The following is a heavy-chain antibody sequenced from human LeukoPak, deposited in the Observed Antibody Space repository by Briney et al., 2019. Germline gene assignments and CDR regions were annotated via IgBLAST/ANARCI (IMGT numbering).Heavy chain of an antibody. V-gene: IGHV5-51*01. D-gene: IGHD5-18*01. CDR2: IYPGDSDT. CDR1: GYSFTSYW. Sequence: RGESLKISCKGSGYSFTSYWIGWVRQMPGKGLEWMGIIYPGDSDTRYSPSFQGQVTISADKSISTAYLQWSSLKASDTAMYYCARLIDTAMGIFDFWGQGTLVTVSS. CDR3: ARLIDTAMGIFDF. J-gene: IGHJ4*02.